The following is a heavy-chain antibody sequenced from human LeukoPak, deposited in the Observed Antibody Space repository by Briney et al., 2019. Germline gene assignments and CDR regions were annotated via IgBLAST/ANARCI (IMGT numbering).Heavy chain of an antibody. J-gene: IGHJ4*02. Sequence: GGSLRLSCAASGSTFSSYSMNWVRQAPGKGLEWVSSISSSSSYIYYADSVKGRFTISRDNAKNPLYLQMNSLRAEDTAVYYCAREYLVGRYYGSGSYYGYWGQGTLVTVSS. V-gene: IGHV3-21*01. CDR1: GSTFSSYS. CDR2: ISSSSSYI. CDR3: AREYLVGRYYGSGSYYGY. D-gene: IGHD3-10*01.